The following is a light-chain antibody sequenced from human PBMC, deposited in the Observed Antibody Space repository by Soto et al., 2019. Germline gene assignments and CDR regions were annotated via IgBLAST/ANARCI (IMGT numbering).Light chain of an antibody. CDR1: SSNIGSHT. CDR3: AAWADSLNGVV. CDR2: SNT. V-gene: IGLV1-44*01. J-gene: IGLJ2*01. Sequence: QPVLTQPPSASGTPGQTIAMSCSGGSSNIGSHTVNWYQQLPGTAPRLLIYSNTQRPSGVPDRFSGSKSGTSASLAISGLQSEYEGDYYCAAWADSLNGVVFGGGTKLTVL.